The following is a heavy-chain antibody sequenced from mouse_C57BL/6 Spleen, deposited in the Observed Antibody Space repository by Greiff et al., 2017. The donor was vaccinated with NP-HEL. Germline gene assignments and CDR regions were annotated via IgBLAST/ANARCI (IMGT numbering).Heavy chain of an antibody. J-gene: IGHJ4*01. CDR3: AREIPLYAMDY. CDR2: ISYDGSN. Sequence: VQLQQSGPGLVKPSQSLSLTCSVTGYSITSGYYWNWIRQFPGNKLEWMGYISYDGSNNYNPSLKNRISITRDTSKNQFFLKLNSVTTEDTATYYCAREIPLYAMDYWGQGTSVTVSS. V-gene: IGHV3-6*01. CDR1: GYSITSGYY.